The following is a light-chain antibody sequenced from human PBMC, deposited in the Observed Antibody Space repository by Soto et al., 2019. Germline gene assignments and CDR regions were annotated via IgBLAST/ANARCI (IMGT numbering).Light chain of an antibody. CDR2: AAS. CDR1: QGISSY. J-gene: IGKJ1*01. V-gene: IGKV1-9*01. Sequence: HFTQSPSSLSASVGDKDTFTCRASQGISSYLAWYQQKPGKAPKLLIYAASTLQSGVPSRFSGSGSGTDFTLTISSLQPEDFATYYCQHGKTFGQGTKV. CDR3: QHGKT.